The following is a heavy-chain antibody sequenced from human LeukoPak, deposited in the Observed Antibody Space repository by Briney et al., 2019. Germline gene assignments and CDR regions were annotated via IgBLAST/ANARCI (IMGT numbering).Heavy chain of an antibody. D-gene: IGHD5-12*01. V-gene: IGHV4-38-2*02. Sequence: SETLSLTCTVSGYSISSAYYWGWIRQPPGKGLEWIGSIYYSGSTYYNPSLKSRVTISVDTSKNQFSLKLSSVTAADTAVYYCARGRSGYLIRKYYFDYWGQGTLVTVSS. J-gene: IGHJ4*02. CDR2: IYYSGST. CDR1: GYSISSAYY. CDR3: ARGRSGYLIRKYYFDY.